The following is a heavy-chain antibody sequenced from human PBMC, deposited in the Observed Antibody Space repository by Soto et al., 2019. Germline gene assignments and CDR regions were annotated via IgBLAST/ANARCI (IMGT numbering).Heavy chain of an antibody. J-gene: IGHJ4*02. CDR3: AKANSFYCSRTSCYAYYFDY. CDR2: ISGSGGSK. D-gene: IGHD2-2*01. CDR1: GFTFSNYA. Sequence: EVQLLESGGGLVQPGGSLRLSCAASGFTFSNYAMSWLRQAPGKGLEWVSSISGSGGSKYYVDSVKGRFTISRDNSKNTRYLQVNSLRVEDTAVYYCAKANSFYCSRTSCYAYYFDYWGQGTLVTVSS. V-gene: IGHV3-23*01.